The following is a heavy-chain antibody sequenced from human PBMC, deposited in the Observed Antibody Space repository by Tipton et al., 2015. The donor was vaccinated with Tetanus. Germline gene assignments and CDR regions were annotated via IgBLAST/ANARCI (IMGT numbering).Heavy chain of an antibody. J-gene: IGHJ4*02. V-gene: IGHV4-34*01. CDR2: INHRGGT. CDR1: GGSFSGFY. CDR3: ARANYDSSKKGPFDS. Sequence: LRLSCAVSGGSFSGFYWSWIRQPPGKGLEWIGEINHRGGTSYNPSLKSRVTISVDTSKNQFSLNMTSVTAADTAVYYCARANYDSSKKGPFDSWGQGSLVIVSS. D-gene: IGHD1-7*01.